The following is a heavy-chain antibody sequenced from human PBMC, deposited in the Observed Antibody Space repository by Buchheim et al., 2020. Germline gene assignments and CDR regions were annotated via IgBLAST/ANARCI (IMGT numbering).Heavy chain of an antibody. CDR2: IYYSGST. V-gene: IGHV4-59*01. D-gene: IGHD3-16*02. CDR3: ARGRGGDYVWGSYRSNWFDP. J-gene: IGHJ5*02. CDR1: GGSISSYY. Sequence: QVQLQESGPGLVKPSETLSLTCTVSGGSISSYYWSWIRQPPGKGLEWIGYIYYSGSTNYNPSLKSRATISVDTSKNQFSLKWGSVTAADTAVYYCARGRGGDYVWGSYRSNWFDPWGQGTL.